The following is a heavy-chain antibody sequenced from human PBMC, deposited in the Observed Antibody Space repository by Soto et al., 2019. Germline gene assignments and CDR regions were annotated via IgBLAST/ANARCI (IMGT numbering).Heavy chain of an antibody. Sequence: GQGLEWMGIINPSGGSTSYAQKFRGRVTMTRDTSTSTVYMELSSLRSEDTAVYYCARGSTEMATELFDYWGQGTLVTVSS. V-gene: IGHV1-46*01. D-gene: IGHD5-12*01. CDR3: ARGSTEMATELFDY. CDR2: INPSGGST. J-gene: IGHJ4*02.